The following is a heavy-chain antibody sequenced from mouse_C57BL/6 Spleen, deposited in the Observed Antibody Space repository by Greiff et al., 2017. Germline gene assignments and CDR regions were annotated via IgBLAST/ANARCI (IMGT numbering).Heavy chain of an antibody. V-gene: IGHV1-82*01. CDR3: ARGCDYGVGFAY. D-gene: IGHD2-4*01. J-gene: IGHJ2*01. CDR1: GYAFTSSW. CDR2: IYPGDGDT. Sequence: VQLQESGPELVKPGASVKISCKASGYAFTSSWMNWVKQRPGKGLEWIGRIYPGDGDTNYNGKFKGKATLTADKSSSTAYMQLSSLTSEDSAVYFCARGCDYGVGFAYWGQGTPLTVSA.